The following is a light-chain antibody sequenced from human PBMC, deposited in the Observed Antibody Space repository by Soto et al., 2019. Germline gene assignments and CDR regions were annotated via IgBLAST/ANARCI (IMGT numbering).Light chain of an antibody. Sequence: DIVMTQSPSPLSAFLGDRVTITCRASQDISNFLAWYQQKPGKVPKLLIYAASTLQSGVPSRFSGSGSGTDFTLTISSLQPEDVATYYCQQSNNCPLTFGQGTRLEIK. J-gene: IGKJ5*01. CDR1: QDISNF. CDR2: AAS. CDR3: QQSNNCPLT. V-gene: IGKV1-27*01.